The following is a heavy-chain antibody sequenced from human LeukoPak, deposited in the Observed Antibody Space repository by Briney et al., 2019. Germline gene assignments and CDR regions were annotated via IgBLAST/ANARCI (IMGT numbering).Heavy chain of an antibody. CDR1: GFTFSSHA. J-gene: IGHJ4*02. D-gene: IGHD6-13*01. CDR2: IKQDGSEK. Sequence: PGGSLRLSCAASGFTFSSHAMSWVRQAPGKGLEWVANIKQDGSEKYYVDSVKGRFTISRDNAKNSLYLQMNSLRAEDTAVYYCARESQRAAAHWGQGTLVTVSS. CDR3: ARESQRAAAH. V-gene: IGHV3-7*01.